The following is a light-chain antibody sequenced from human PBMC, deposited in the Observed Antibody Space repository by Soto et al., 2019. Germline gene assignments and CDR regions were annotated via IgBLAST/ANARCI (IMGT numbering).Light chain of an antibody. CDR3: QQYNAWPQT. CDR2: DAS. CDR1: LSVSRN. V-gene: IGKV3-15*01. J-gene: IGKJ1*01. Sequence: EIVMTQSPATLSVSPGERATLSCRASLSVSRNLAWYQQKPGQAPRLLIFDASTRATGIPARFSGSGSGTAFTLTITSLQSEDFAVYYCQQYNAWPQTFGQGTKVEIK.